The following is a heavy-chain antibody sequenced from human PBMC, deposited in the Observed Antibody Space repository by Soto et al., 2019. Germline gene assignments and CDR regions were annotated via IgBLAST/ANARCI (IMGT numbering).Heavy chain of an antibody. CDR1: GFSFSEYA. CDR2: VSYEGSKQ. Sequence: GGSLRLSCAGSGFSFSEYAMHWVRQAPGKGLDWVAVVSYEGSKQYYADSVRGRFTISRDNSKNELYLQMDSLRPEDTAVYYCARDLLGYCSGGSCYSGGMDVWGQGTTVTVSS. CDR3: ARDLLGYCSGGSCYSGGMDV. J-gene: IGHJ6*02. V-gene: IGHV3-30-3*01. D-gene: IGHD2-15*01.